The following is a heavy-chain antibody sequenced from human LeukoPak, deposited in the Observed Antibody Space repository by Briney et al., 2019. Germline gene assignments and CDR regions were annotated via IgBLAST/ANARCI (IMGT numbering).Heavy chain of an antibody. V-gene: IGHV3-48*04. CDR1: GFTFSSYS. Sequence: PGGSLRLSCAASGFTFSSYSMNWVRQAPGKGLEWVSYIGGSSSITSYADSVKGRFTISRDNSKNTLYLQMNSLRVEDTAVYYCAKDQYRGGGYRGYDADYWGQGTLVTVSS. D-gene: IGHD5-12*01. CDR2: IGGSSSIT. CDR3: AKDQYRGGGYRGYDADY. J-gene: IGHJ4*02.